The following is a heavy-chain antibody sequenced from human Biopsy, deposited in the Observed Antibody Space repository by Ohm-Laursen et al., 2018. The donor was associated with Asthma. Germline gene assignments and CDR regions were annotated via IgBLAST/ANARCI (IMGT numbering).Heavy chain of an antibody. Sequence: ATVKISCKVSGYTFRSYGVSWVRQAPGQGLEWMGWISPFTGDTHFGQKFQGRVTMTTDTSTDTAYMELSSLRSDNTAVYYCARHPYNFGGLDDWGQGSLVLVSS. CDR3: ARHPYNFGGLDD. CDR2: ISPFTGDT. V-gene: IGHV1-18*04. J-gene: IGHJ4*02. D-gene: IGHD5-24*01. CDR1: GYTFRSYG.